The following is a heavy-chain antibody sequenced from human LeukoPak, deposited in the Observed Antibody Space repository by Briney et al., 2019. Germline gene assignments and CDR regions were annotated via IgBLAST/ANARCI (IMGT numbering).Heavy chain of an antibody. V-gene: IGHV4-59*01. Sequence: SETLSLTCTVSGGSISSYYWSWIRQPPGKGLEWIGYIYYSGSTNYNPSLKSRVTISVDTSKNQFSLKLSSVTAADTAVYYCARDGSYNWNDGGWFDPWGQGTLVTVSS. D-gene: IGHD1-20*01. CDR3: ARDGSYNWNDGGWFDP. J-gene: IGHJ5*02. CDR1: GGSISSYY. CDR2: IYYSGST.